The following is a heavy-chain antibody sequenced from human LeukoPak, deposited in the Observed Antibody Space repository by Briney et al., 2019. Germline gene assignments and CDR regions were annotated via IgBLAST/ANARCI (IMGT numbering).Heavy chain of an antibody. J-gene: IGHJ4*02. Sequence: SETLSLTCAVYGGSFSGYYWSWIRQHPGKGLEWIGYIYYSGSTYYNPSLKSRVTISVDTSKNQFSLKLSSVTAADTAVYYCAMGEWLVREGYFDYWGQGTLVTVSS. D-gene: IGHD6-19*01. CDR2: IYYSGST. CDR1: GGSFSGYY. V-gene: IGHV4-31*11. CDR3: AMGEWLVREGYFDY.